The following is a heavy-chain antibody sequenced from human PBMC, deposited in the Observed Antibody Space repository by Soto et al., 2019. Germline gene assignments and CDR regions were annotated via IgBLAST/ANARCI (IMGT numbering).Heavy chain of an antibody. J-gene: IGHJ4*02. Sequence: EVQLLGSGGGLVQPGGSLRLSCVASGFRFSSYWMNWVRQTPGMGLEWVANIDPDGRVGSYVDSVKGRFTTSRDNAKYSLYLQMSRLRADDTAVYFGAGWGGHDSNYWGQGILVTVSS. CDR3: AGWGGHDSNY. V-gene: IGHV3-7*03. D-gene: IGHD3-16*01. CDR2: IDPDGRVG. CDR1: GFRFSSYW.